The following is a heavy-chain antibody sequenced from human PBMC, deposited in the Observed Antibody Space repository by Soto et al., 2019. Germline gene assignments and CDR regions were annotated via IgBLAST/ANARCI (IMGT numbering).Heavy chain of an antibody. V-gene: IGHV1-8*01. CDR1: AYAFAXYD. Sequence: SVKVSCEAGAYAFAXYDMKWVRQATGQDFEWMGWMNPNNGNTAYAQKFQGRVTMTRDTSKSTAFMELSSLTSEDTAVYYCARGPRNWGVAYWGQGTLVTVSS. D-gene: IGHD7-27*01. CDR3: ARGPRNWGVAY. J-gene: IGHJ4*02. CDR2: MNPNNGNT.